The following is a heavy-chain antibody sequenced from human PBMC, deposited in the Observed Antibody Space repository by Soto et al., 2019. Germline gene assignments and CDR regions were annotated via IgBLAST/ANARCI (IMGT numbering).Heavy chain of an antibody. Sequence: QVQLVESGGGVVQPGRSLRLSCAASGFTFSSYAMHWVLQAPGKGLEWVAVISYDGSNKYYADSVKGRFTISRDNSKNTLYLQMNSLRAEDTAVYYCARRIQPYYFDYWGQGTLVTVSS. D-gene: IGHD5-18*01. CDR3: ARRIQPYYFDY. CDR2: ISYDGSNK. CDR1: GFTFSSYA. V-gene: IGHV3-30-3*01. J-gene: IGHJ4*02.